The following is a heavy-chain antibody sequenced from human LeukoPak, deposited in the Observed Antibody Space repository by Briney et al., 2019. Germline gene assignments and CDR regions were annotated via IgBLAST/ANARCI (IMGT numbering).Heavy chain of an antibody. CDR1: GFTFSSYS. J-gene: IGHJ6*03. D-gene: IGHD3-16*01. CDR3: ARDGRFGVGGYYYYYMDV. CDR2: ISSSSSYI. V-gene: IGHV3-21*01. Sequence: GGSLRLSCAASGFTFSSYSMNWVRQAPGKGLEWVSSISSSSSYIYYADSVKGRFTISRDNAKNSLYLQMNSLRAEDTAVYYCARDGRFGVGGYYYYYMDVWGQGTTVTVSS.